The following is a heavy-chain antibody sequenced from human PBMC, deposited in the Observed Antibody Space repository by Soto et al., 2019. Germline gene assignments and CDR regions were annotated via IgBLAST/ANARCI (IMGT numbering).Heavy chain of an antibody. CDR1: GGSISSYY. J-gene: IGHJ5*02. CDR2: IYYSGST. CDR3: ARHIGYSGYDRWFDP. Sequence: PSETLSLTCTVSGGSISSYYWSWIRQPPGKGLEWIGYIYYSGSTNYNPSLKSRVTISVDTSKNQFSLKLSSVTAADTAVYYCARHIGYSGYDRWFDPWGQGTLVTSPQ. V-gene: IGHV4-59*08. D-gene: IGHD5-12*01.